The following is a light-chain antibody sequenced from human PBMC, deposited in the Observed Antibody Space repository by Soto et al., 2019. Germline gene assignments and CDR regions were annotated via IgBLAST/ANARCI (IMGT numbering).Light chain of an antibody. CDR1: QSISSW. V-gene: IGKV1-5*03. CDR2: KAS. CDR3: QHYKTGPLT. J-gene: IGKJ4*01. Sequence: DIQMTQSPSTLSASVGDRVTITCRASQSISSWLAWYQHRPGKAPNLLIYKASSLESGVPSRFSGSGSGTEFTLTISSLQPDDFATYYCQHYKTGPLTFGGGTKVEIK.